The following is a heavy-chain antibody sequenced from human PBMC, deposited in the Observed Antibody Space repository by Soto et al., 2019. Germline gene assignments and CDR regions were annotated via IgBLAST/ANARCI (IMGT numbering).Heavy chain of an antibody. CDR1: GGSISSGGYS. Sequence: SETLSLTCAVSGGSISSGGYSWSWIRQPPGKGLEWIGYIYHSGSTYYNPSLKSRVTISVDRSKNQFSLKLSSVTAADTAVYYCARDASGSTGFDYWGQGTLVTVSS. J-gene: IGHJ4*02. CDR2: IYHSGST. CDR3: ARDASGSTGFDY. V-gene: IGHV4-30-2*01. D-gene: IGHD1-1*01.